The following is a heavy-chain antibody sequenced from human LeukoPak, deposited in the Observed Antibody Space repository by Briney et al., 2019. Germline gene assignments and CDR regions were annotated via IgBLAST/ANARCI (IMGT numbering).Heavy chain of an antibody. J-gene: IGHJ5*02. CDR3: ARFLIPIAARPGWWFDP. D-gene: IGHD6-6*01. V-gene: IGHV4-30-4*01. CDR1: GGSISSGDYY. CDR2: IYYSGST. Sequence: SQTLSLTCTVSGGSISSGDYYWSWIRQPPGKGLEWIGYIYYSGSTYYNPSLKSRVTISVDTSKNQFSLKLSSVTAADTAVYYCARFLIPIAARPGWWFDPWGQGTLVTVSS.